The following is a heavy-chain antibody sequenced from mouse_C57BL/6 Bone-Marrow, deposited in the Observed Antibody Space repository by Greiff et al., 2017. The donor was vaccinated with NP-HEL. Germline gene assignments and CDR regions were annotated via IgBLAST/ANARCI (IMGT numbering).Heavy chain of an antibody. CDR1: GFSLTSYG. Sequence: QVQLQQSGPGLVQPSQSLSITCTVSGFSLTSYGVHWVRQSPGKGLEWLGVIWSGGSTDYNAAFISRLSISKDNSKSQVFFKMNSLQADDTAIYYCARRVHYGGYFDVWGTGTTVTVSS. V-gene: IGHV2-2*01. CDR3: ARRVHYGGYFDV. J-gene: IGHJ1*03. CDR2: IWSGGST. D-gene: IGHD1-1*01.